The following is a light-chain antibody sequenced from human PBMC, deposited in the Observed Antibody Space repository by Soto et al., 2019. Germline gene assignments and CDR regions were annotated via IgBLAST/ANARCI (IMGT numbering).Light chain of an antibody. Sequence: QSVLTQPPSVSAAPGQKVTISCSGSSSNIGKNYVSWYQQLPGTAPKLLIYDNNQRPSGIPDRFSGSKSGTSATLGITGLQTGDEADYYCGTWDNSLSAGVFGGGTQLTVL. CDR2: DNN. CDR1: SSNIGKNY. V-gene: IGLV1-51*01. J-gene: IGLJ2*01. CDR3: GTWDNSLSAGV.